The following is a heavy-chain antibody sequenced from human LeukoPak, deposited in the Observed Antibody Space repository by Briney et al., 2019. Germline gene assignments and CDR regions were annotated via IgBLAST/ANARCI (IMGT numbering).Heavy chain of an antibody. CDR2: MNPNSGNT. CDR3: ARGLKDGRAQNY. V-gene: IGHV1-8*01. Sequence: ASVKVSCKASGYTFTSYDINWVRQATGQGLEWMGWMNPNSGNTGYAQKFQGRVTMTRNTSISTAYMELSSLRSEDTAVYYCARGLKDGRAQNYWGQGTLVTVSS. CDR1: GYTFTSYD. J-gene: IGHJ4*02. D-gene: IGHD1-26*01.